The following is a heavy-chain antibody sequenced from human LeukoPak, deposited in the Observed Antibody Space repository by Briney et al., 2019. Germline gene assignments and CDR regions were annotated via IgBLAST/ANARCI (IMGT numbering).Heavy chain of an antibody. CDR2: INSDGSWT. Sequence: PGGSLRLSCAASGNYWMHWVRQVPGKGLVWVSHINSDGSWTSYADSVKGRFTISKDNAKNTVYLQMNSLRAEDTAVYYCAKDAPSHSSSLSGPFDYWGQGTLVTVSS. CDR1: GNYW. J-gene: IGHJ4*02. D-gene: IGHD6-13*01. CDR3: AKDAPSHSSSLSGPFDY. V-gene: IGHV3-74*01.